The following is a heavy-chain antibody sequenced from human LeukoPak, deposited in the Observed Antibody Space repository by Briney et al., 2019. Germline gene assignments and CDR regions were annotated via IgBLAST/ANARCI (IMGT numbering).Heavy chain of an antibody. Sequence: GGSLRLSCAASGFTFGSYAMSWVRQAPGKGLEWVSTISGSGGSPYYADSVKGRFTISRDNSKNTLYLQMNSLRAEDTAVFYCAKAQHSSIWGYFDYWGQGTLVTVSS. D-gene: IGHD6-13*01. CDR3: AKAQHSSIWGYFDY. V-gene: IGHV3-23*01. J-gene: IGHJ4*02. CDR2: ISGSGGSP. CDR1: GFTFGSYA.